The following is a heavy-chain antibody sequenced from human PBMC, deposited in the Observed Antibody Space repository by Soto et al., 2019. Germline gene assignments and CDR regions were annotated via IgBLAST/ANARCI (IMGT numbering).Heavy chain of an antibody. CDR1: GFTFSSYG. D-gene: IGHD5-18*01. V-gene: IGHV3-30*18. CDR2: ISYDGSNK. Sequence: GGSLILSCAASGFTFSSYGMHWVRQAPGKGLEWVAVISYDGSNKYYADSVRGRFTISRDNSKNTLYLQMNSLRAEDTAVYYCAKDVDTATDVPFDYWGQGTLVTVSS. J-gene: IGHJ4*02. CDR3: AKDVDTATDVPFDY.